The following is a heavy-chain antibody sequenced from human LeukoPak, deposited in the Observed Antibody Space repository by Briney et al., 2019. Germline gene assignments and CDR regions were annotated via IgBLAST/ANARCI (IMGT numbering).Heavy chain of an antibody. V-gene: IGHV1-69*01. CDR1: GGTFSSYA. Sequence: SVKVSCKASGGTFSSYAISWVRQAPGQGLEWMGGIIPIFGTANYAQKFRGRVTITADESTSTAYMELSSLRSEDTAVYYCARDPFQLSYYPGYYYYGMDVWGQGTTVTVSS. CDR3: ARDPFQLSYYPGYYYYGMDV. CDR2: IIPIFGTA. D-gene: IGHD3-22*01. J-gene: IGHJ6*02.